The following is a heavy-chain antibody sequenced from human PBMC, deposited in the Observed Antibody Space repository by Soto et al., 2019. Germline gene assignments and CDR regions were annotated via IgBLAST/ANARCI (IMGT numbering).Heavy chain of an antibody. CDR2: ISYDGSNK. D-gene: IGHD6-13*01. CDR1: GFTFSSYA. Sequence: QVQLVESGGGVVQPGRSLRLSCAASGFTFSSYAMHWVRQAPGKGLEWVAVISYDGSNKYYADSVKGRFTISRDNSKNTLYLQMNSLRAEDTAVYYCAKDVSSSWYGADYWGQGTLVTVSS. V-gene: IGHV3-30*04. J-gene: IGHJ4*02. CDR3: AKDVSSSWYGADY.